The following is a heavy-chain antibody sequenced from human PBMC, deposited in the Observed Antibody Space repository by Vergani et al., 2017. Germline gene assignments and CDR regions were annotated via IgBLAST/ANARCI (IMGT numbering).Heavy chain of an antibody. J-gene: IGHJ5*02. CDR3: ANERSVRASSGWPLKS. Sequence: VQLVESGGGLVQPGRSLRLSCAASGFTFSNYGMPWVRQAPGKGLEWMAVISFDAKVQYYADSVQGRFTISRDNSRNTLFLLMNSLRSEDTAVYYCANERSVRASSGWPLKSWGRGTLVTVSS. V-gene: IGHV3-30*18. CDR2: ISFDAKVQ. CDR1: GFTFSNYG. D-gene: IGHD6-19*01.